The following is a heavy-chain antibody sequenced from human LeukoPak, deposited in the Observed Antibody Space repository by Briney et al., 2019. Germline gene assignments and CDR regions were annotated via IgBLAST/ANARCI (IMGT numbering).Heavy chain of an antibody. D-gene: IGHD4-17*01. CDR3: TRGDDYGSNMRLPKFNWFAP. Sequence: GGSLRLSCVASGFSFKTDGMHWVRQAPGKGLEWVAHIRHDGSLIYYSESAKGRFTISRYNSKNTLYLQMNSLRSDDTAVYYCTRGDDYGSNMRLPKFNWFAPWRQGSLVTVSS. CDR1: GFSFKTDG. J-gene: IGHJ5*02. CDR2: IRHDGSLI. V-gene: IGHV3-30*02.